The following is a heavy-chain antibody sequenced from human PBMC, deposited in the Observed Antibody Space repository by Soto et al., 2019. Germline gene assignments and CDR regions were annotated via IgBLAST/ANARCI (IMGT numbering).Heavy chain of an antibody. CDR2: IYYSGST. J-gene: IGHJ3*02. Sequence: QVQLQESGPGLVKPSEALSLTCTVSGGSISSYYWSCIRQPPGKGLEWIGYIYYSGSTNYNPSLKRRVTISVDTSKNQFPLKLSSVTAADTAVYYCGRPSTTVDAFDIWGQGTMVTVSS. D-gene: IGHD1-26*01. V-gene: IGHV4-59*08. CDR3: GRPSTTVDAFDI. CDR1: GGSISSYY.